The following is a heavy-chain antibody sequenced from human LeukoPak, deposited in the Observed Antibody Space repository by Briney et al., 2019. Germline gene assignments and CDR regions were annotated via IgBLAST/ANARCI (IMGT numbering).Heavy chain of an antibody. J-gene: IGHJ4*02. V-gene: IGHV1-8*03. CDR3: ARGTHYGNVFDD. CDR1: GYTFNGYD. CDR2: MNPNSGNT. Sequence: ASVKVSCKASGYTFNGYDIHWVRQATGQGLEWMGWMNPNSGNTGYAQNFQGRVTITRNTSISTASMELSSLRSEDTAVYYCARGTHYGNVFDDWGQGSLVTVS. D-gene: IGHD4-11*01.